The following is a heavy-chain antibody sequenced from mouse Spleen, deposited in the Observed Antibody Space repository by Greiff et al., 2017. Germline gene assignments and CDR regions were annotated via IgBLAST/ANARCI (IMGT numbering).Heavy chain of an antibody. J-gene: IGHJ2*01. CDR2: INPNNGGT. CDR3: ARMRIYYDSYFDY. D-gene: IGHD2-4*01. Sequence: VQLQQSGPEPVKPGASVKIPCKASGYTFTDYNMDWVKQSHGKSLEWIGDINPNNGGTIYNQRFKGKATLTVDKSSSTAYMELRSLTSEDTAVYYCARMRIYYDSYFDYWGQGTTLTVSS. V-gene: IGHV1-18*01. CDR1: GYTFTDYN.